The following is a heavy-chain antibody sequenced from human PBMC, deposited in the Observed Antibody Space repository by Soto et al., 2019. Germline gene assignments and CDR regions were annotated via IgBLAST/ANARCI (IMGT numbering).Heavy chain of an antibody. Sequence: SETLSLTCAVYGGSFSGYYWSWIRQPPGKGLEWIGEINHSGSTNYNPSLKSRVTISVDTSKNQFSLKLSSVTAADTAVYYCARANQAGSGWYLVGYWGQGTLVTVSS. D-gene: IGHD6-19*01. CDR2: INHSGST. J-gene: IGHJ4*02. V-gene: IGHV4-34*01. CDR3: ARANQAGSGWYLVGY. CDR1: GGSFSGYY.